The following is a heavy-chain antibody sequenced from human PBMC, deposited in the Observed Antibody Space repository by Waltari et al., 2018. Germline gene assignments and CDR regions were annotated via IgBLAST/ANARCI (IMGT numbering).Heavy chain of an antibody. CDR1: GLTLRSYW. J-gene: IGHJ3*02. V-gene: IGHV3-74*01. CDR2: MGFEGSGT. CDR3: IRDFGEPGATNVFDI. Sequence: EVQLVESGGGLVQPGGSLRLSCAASGLTLRSYWMHWVRQAPGKGLVWGSRMGFEGSGTSYADSVKGRFTISRDNAKNTVYLQMNSVRAEDTAVYYCIRDFGEPGATNVFDIWGQGTMVTVSS. D-gene: IGHD3-16*01.